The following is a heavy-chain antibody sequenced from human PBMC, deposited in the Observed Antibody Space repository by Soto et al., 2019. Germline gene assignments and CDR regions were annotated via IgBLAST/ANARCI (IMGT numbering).Heavy chain of an antibody. CDR3: ARMNVDSYQFYYAMDV. CDR2: IFSDNER. Sequence: GPTLVNPTETLALTCTVSGFSLTTGKMGVSWIRQPPGKALEWLAHIFSDNERSYSTSLQGRLTISKDTSGSQVVLSMTNVDPVDTATYYCARMNVDSYQFYYAMDVWGQGTTVTVSS. D-gene: IGHD4-17*01. CDR1: GFSLTTGKMG. V-gene: IGHV2-26*01. J-gene: IGHJ6*02.